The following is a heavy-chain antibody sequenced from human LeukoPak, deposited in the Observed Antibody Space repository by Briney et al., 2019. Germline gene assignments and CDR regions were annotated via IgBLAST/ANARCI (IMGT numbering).Heavy chain of an antibody. Sequence: GGSLRLSCAASGFTFPNAWIHWVRQAPGEGLEWVSAMYTGGTTYYADSVTGRFTVSRDTSRNTLFLHMNSLRAEDTAVYYCAKDEATSGGGLASWGQGTLVIVSS. J-gene: IGHJ5*01. V-gene: IGHV3-53*01. D-gene: IGHD3-16*01. CDR1: GFTFPNAW. CDR2: MYTGGTT. CDR3: AKDEATSGGGLAS.